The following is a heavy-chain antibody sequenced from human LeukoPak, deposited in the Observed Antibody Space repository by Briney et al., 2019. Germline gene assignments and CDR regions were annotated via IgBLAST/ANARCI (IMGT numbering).Heavy chain of an antibody. J-gene: IGHJ3*02. CDR1: GFTFSSYW. CDR3: AKVTRWESSGWYHPNDAFDI. Sequence: PGGSLGLSCAASGFTFSSYWMSWVRQAPGKGLEWVANIKQDGSEKYYVDSVKGRSTISRDNAKNSLYLQMNSLRAEDTAVYYCAKVTRWESSGWYHPNDAFDIWGQGTMVTVSS. V-gene: IGHV3-7*03. D-gene: IGHD6-19*01. CDR2: IKQDGSEK.